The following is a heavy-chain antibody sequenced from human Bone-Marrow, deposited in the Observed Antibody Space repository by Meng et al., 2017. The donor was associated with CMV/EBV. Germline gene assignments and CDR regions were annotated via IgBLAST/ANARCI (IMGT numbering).Heavy chain of an antibody. CDR1: GFTFSGYG. CDR3: AKDCNDSGGCYYYGMDV. Sequence: GESLKISCAASGFTFSGYGMHWVRQAPGKGLEWVAFIRYDGSNKYYADSVKGRFTISRDNSKNTLYLQMNSLRAEDTAVYYCAKDCNDSGGCYYYGMDVWGQGTTVTVSS. D-gene: IGHD2/OR15-2a*01. J-gene: IGHJ6*02. CDR2: IRYDGSNK. V-gene: IGHV3-30*02.